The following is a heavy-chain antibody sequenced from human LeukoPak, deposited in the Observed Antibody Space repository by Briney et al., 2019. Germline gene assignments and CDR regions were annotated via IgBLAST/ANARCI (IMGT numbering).Heavy chain of an antibody. CDR3: ARLERLGPPKGY. J-gene: IGHJ4*02. D-gene: IGHD6-6*01. V-gene: IGHV4-39*01. CDR2: IYYSGST. CDR1: GGSISSSGYY. Sequence: PSETQSLTCTVSGGSISSSGYYWGWIRQPPGKGLEWIGSIYYSGSTYYNPSLKSRVTISVDTSKNQFSLKLSSVTAADTAVYYCARLERLGPPKGYWGQGTLVTVSS.